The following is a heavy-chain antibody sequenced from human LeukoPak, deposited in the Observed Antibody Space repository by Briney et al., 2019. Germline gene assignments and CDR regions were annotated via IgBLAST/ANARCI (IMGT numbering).Heavy chain of an antibody. Sequence: GGSLRLSCAASGYTFSDYFMNWVRQAPGKGLEYVSSISGSSRHIYYADSVKGRFTVSRDNTKSSLYLQMNSLRVEDMAVYYCARGYCGGDCYGDWGQGTLVTVSS. CDR2: ISGSSRHI. J-gene: IGHJ1*01. V-gene: IGHV3-21*01. CDR3: ARGYCGGDCYGD. D-gene: IGHD2-21*02. CDR1: GYTFSDYF.